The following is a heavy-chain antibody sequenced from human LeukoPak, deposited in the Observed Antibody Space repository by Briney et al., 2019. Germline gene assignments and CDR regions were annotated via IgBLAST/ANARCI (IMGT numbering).Heavy chain of an antibody. CDR2: INHSGDT. CDR3: ARGPGTVGLSP. D-gene: IGHD1/OR15-1a*01. CDR1: GVSFTNYY. V-gene: IGHV4-34*01. Sequence: SETLSLTCNVSGVSFTNYYWSWIRQTPGKGLEWIGQINHSGDTSYNPSLRSRVTLSVDRSKNQFSLKVTSVTAADTGVYYCARGPGTVGLSPWGQGTLVTVSS. J-gene: IGHJ5*02.